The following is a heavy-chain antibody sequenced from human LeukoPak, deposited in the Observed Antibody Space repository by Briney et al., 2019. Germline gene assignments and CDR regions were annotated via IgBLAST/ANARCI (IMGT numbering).Heavy chain of an antibody. D-gene: IGHD3-10*01. CDR1: ALTLSSYW. Sequence: GGSLRLSCAASALTLSSYWMHWDSQVPGKGLVWVSRINSDGSSTSYADSVKGRFTISRDNAKNTLYVQMNSLRAEDTAVYYCSTGSGHAFDIWGRGTMVTVSS. CDR2: INSDGSST. J-gene: IGHJ3*02. V-gene: IGHV3-74*01. CDR3: STGSGHAFDI.